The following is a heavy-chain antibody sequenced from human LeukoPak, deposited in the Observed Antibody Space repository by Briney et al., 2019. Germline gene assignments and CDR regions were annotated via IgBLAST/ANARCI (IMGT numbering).Heavy chain of an antibody. Sequence: SETLSLTCTGSGCSIINYYLSGIRQPAAKGLEGIGRIYTSGSTNYNPSLKSRGTMSVDTSKNQFSLKLSYVTAEDTAVYYCERGSRWYYYWGQGALVTVCS. D-gene: IGHD6-13*01. J-gene: IGHJ4*02. V-gene: IGHV4-4*07. CDR1: GCSIINYY. CDR3: ERGSRWYYY. CDR2: IYTSGST.